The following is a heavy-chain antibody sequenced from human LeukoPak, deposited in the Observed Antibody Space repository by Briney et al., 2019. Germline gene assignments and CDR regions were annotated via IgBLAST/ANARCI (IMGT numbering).Heavy chain of an antibody. D-gene: IGHD2-2*01. CDR2: ISGSGGST. CDR3: AKDLAPGYCSSTSCSGNAFDI. CDR1: GFTFSSYA. J-gene: IGHJ3*02. V-gene: IGHV3-23*01. Sequence: GGSLTLSCAASGFTFSSYAMSWVRQAQGKGLEWVSAISGSGGSTYYADSVKGRFTISRDNSKNTLYLQMNSLRAEDTAVHYCAKDLAPGYCSSTSCSGNAFDIWGQGTMVTVSS.